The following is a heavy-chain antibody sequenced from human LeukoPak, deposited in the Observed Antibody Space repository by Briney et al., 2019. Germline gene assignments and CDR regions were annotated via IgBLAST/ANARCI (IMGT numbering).Heavy chain of an antibody. J-gene: IGHJ4*02. D-gene: IGHD1-26*01. Sequence: PGGSLRLSCVASGFTFSSYSLTWVRQAPGKGLEWVSYISSSTSTIYYADSVKGRFTISRDNSKNTLYLQMNSLKAEDAAVYYCARVLSGSYDNYFDYWGQGTLVTVSS. V-gene: IGHV3-48*01. CDR2: ISSSTSTI. CDR3: ARVLSGSYDNYFDY. CDR1: GFTFSSYS.